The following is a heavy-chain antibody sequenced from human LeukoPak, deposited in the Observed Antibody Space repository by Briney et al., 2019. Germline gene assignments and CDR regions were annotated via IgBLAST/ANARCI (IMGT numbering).Heavy chain of an antibody. CDR1: GFTFSSYS. CDR2: ISSSSSTI. V-gene: IGHV3-48*01. CDR3: ARGTLRWLAPFDY. Sequence: GSLRLSCAASGFTFSSYSMNWVRQAPGKGLEWVSYISSSSSTIYYADSVKGRFTISRDNAKNSLYLQMNSLRAEDTAVYYCARGTLRWLAPFDYWGQGTLVTVSS. J-gene: IGHJ4*02. D-gene: IGHD6-19*01.